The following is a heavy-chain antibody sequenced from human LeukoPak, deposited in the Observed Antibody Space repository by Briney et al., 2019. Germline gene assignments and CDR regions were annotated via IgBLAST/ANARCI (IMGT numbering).Heavy chain of an antibody. CDR2: INHRGST. CDR3: ARDFERNFDWLLYTHAFVI. V-gene: IGHV4-34*01. D-gene: IGHD3-9*01. CDR1: GGSFSGYY. J-gene: IGHJ3*02. Sequence: SETLSLTCDVYGGSFSGYYWSWIRQPPGKGLEWIGEINHRGSTNYNPSLKSRVTISVDTSKNQFSLRLNSVTAADTAVYYCARDFERNFDWLLYTHAFVIWGQGTMVTVSS.